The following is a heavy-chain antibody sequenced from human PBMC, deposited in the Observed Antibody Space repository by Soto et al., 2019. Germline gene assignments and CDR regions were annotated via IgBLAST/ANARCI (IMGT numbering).Heavy chain of an antibody. CDR3: ARGQHTIYAFDI. J-gene: IGHJ3*02. V-gene: IGHV4-34*01. CDR2: INHSGST. Sequence: SETLSLTCAVYGGSFSGYYWSWIRQPPGKGLEWIGEINHSGSTNYNPSLKSRVTISVDTSKNQFSLKLSSVTAADTAVYYCARGQHTIYAFDIWGQGTMVTVSS. CDR1: GGSFSGYY. D-gene: IGHD3-10*01.